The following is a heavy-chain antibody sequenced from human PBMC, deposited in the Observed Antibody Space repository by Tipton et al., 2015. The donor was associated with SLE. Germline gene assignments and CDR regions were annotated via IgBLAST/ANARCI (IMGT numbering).Heavy chain of an antibody. J-gene: IGHJ4*02. D-gene: IGHD3-22*01. CDR3: ARALGYYDSSGYYPYYFDY. V-gene: IGHV3-9*01. Sequence: SLRLSCAASGFTFDDYAMHWVRQAPGKGLEWVSGISWNSGSTIYYADSVKGRFTISRDNAKNTLYLQMNSLRAEDTAVYYCARALGYYDSSGYYPYYFDYWGQGTLVTVSS. CDR2: ISWNSGSTI. CDR1: GFTFDDYA.